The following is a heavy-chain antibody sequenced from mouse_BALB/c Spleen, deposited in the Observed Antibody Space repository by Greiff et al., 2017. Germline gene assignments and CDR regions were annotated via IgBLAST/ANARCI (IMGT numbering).Heavy chain of an antibody. Sequence: EVQVVESGGDLVKPGGSLKLSCAASGFTFSSYGMSWVRQTPDKRLEWVATISSGGSYTYYPDSVKGRFTISRDNAKNTLYLQMSSLKSEDTAMYYCARHDRYDIFDYWGQGTTLTVSS. CDR3: ARHDRYDIFDY. CDR1: GFTFSSYG. J-gene: IGHJ2*01. CDR2: ISSGGSYT. D-gene: IGHD2-14*01. V-gene: IGHV5-6*01.